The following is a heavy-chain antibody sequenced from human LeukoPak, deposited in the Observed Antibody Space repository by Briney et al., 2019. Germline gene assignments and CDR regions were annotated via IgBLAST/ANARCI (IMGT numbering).Heavy chain of an antibody. CDR1: GFTFSSYA. CDR2: ISGSGGST. J-gene: IGHJ6*03. Sequence: GRSLRLSCAASGFTFSSYAMSWVRQAPGKGLEWVSAISGSGGSTYYADSVKGRFTISRDKSKNTLYLQMNSLRAEDTAVYYCAKAVAVTDYYYYYMDVWGKGTTVTVSS. D-gene: IGHD2-21*02. CDR3: AKAVAVTDYYYYYMDV. V-gene: IGHV3-23*01.